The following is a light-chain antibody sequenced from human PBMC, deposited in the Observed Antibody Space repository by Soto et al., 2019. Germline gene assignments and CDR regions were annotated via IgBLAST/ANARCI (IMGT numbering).Light chain of an antibody. CDR1: QSVSSDY. Sequence: EIVLTQSPDTLSLSPGERATLSCRASQSVSSDYLVWYQQKPGLPPRLLIYGASRRATGIPDRFSGSGSGTDFILTISRLETEDFAVYYCQHYDNTPPSVTFGPGTKVDI. CDR3: QHYDNTPPSVT. J-gene: IGKJ3*01. CDR2: GAS. V-gene: IGKV3-20*01.